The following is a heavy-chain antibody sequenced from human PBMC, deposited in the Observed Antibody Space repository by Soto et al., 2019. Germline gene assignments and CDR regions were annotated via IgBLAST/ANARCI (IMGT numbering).Heavy chain of an antibody. V-gene: IGHV3-30*18. Sequence: GSLRLSCAASGFTFSSYGMHWVRQAPGKGLEWVAVISYDGSNKYYADSVKGRFTISRDNSKNTLYLQMNSLRAEDTAVYYCAKDRSTAMVHLLYYYYYYGMDVWGQGTTVTVSS. CDR1: GFTFSSYG. D-gene: IGHD5-18*01. J-gene: IGHJ6*02. CDR2: ISYDGSNK. CDR3: AKDRSTAMVHLLYYYYYYGMDV.